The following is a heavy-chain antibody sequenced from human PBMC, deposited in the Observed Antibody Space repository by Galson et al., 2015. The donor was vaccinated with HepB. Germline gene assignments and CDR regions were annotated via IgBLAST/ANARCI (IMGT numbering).Heavy chain of an antibody. J-gene: IGHJ6*02. CDR3: ARDRATAVAGGYYYGMDV. Sequence: SVRVSCKASGYSFTGYYMHWVRQAPGQGLEWMGWINPNRGGTNYAQKFQGRVTMTRDTSISTAYMELSRLRSDDTAVYYCARDRATAVAGGYYYGMDVWGQGTTVTVSS. D-gene: IGHD6-19*01. CDR1: GYSFTGYY. V-gene: IGHV1-2*02. CDR2: INPNRGGT.